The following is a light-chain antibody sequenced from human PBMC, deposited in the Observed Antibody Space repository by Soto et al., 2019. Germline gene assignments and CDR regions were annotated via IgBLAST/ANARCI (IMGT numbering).Light chain of an antibody. V-gene: IGLV2-14*01. CDR3: SSYVSSSTRV. CDR2: DVN. Sequence: QAVVTQPASVSGSPGQSITISCTGTSNDVGGYNYISWYQQHPGKAPKLMIYDVNNRPSGVSNRFSGSKSGNTASLTISGLQADDEADYYCSSYVSSSTRVFGTGTKLTVL. J-gene: IGLJ1*01. CDR1: SNDVGGYNY.